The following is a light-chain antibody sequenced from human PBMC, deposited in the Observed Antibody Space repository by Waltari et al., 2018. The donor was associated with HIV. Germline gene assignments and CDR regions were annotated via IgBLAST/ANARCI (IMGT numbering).Light chain of an antibody. V-gene: IGLV1-47*01. Sequence: QSVLTQPPSASGTPGQRVTISCSGSSSNIGSYYVYWYQQLPGTAPKLLIYRNNQRPPGVPDRFSGSKFGTSAALAISGLRSEDEADYYGAACADSLSAVVFGGGTKLTVL. CDR3: AACADSLSAVV. J-gene: IGLJ2*01. CDR2: RNN. CDR1: SSNIGSYY.